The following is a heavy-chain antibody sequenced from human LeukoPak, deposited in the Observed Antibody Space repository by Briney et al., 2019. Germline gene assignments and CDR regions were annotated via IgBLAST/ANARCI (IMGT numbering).Heavy chain of an antibody. D-gene: IGHD2-15*01. J-gene: IGHJ4*02. CDR3: AKANCSGGSCSYFDY. V-gene: IGHV3-30*18. Sequence: GGSLRLSCAASGFTFSSYGMHWVRQAPGKGLEWVAVISYDGSNKYYADSVEGRFTISRDNSKNTLYLQMNSLRAEDTAVYYCAKANCSGGSCSYFDYWGQGTLVTVSS. CDR2: ISYDGSNK. CDR1: GFTFSSYG.